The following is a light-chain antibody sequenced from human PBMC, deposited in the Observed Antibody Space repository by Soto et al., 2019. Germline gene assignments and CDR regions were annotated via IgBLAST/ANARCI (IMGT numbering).Light chain of an antibody. V-gene: IGLV1-40*01. CDR3: QSYDSSLSGYV. Sequence: VVTQPPSVSGAPGQRVTISCTGSSSNIGAGYDVHWYQQLPGTAPKLLIYGNSNRPSGVPDRFSGSKSGTSASLAITGLQAEDEADYYCQSYDSSLSGYVFGTGTKLTVL. J-gene: IGLJ1*01. CDR1: SSNIGAGYD. CDR2: GNS.